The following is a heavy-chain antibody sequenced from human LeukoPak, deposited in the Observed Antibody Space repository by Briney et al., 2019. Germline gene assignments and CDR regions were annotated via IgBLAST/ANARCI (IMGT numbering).Heavy chain of an antibody. CDR1: GYSISSGYY. D-gene: IGHD6-6*01. CDR3: ARDPYSSSSRLYYFDY. CDR2: IYHSGST. J-gene: IGHJ4*02. Sequence: PSETLSLTCTVSGYSISSGYYWGWIRQPPGKGLEWIGSIYHSGSTYYNPSLKSRVTISVDTSKNQFSLKLSSVTAADTAVYYCARDPYSSSSRLYYFDYWGQGTLVTVSS. V-gene: IGHV4-38-2*02.